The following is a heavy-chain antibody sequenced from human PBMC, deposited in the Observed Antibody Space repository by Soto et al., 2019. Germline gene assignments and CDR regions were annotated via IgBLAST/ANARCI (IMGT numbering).Heavy chain of an antibody. Sequence: GSLRLSCAASGFTFSDYYMSWIRQAPGKGLEWVSYISSSGSTIYYADSVKGRFTISRDNAKNSLYLQMNSLRAEDTAVYYCAREVSYSIGWPSWFDPWGQGTLVTVSS. V-gene: IGHV3-11*01. D-gene: IGHD6-19*01. CDR1: GFTFSDYY. CDR2: ISSSGSTI. J-gene: IGHJ5*02. CDR3: AREVSYSIGWPSWFDP.